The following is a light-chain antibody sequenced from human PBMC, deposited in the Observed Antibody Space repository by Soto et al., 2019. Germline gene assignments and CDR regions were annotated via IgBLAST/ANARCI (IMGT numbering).Light chain of an antibody. J-gene: IGLJ2*01. CDR1: SSNIGSHT. V-gene: IGLV1-44*01. CDR2: RNN. Sequence: QSVLTQPPSASGTPGQRVTISCSGSSSNIGSHTVNWYQQLPGTAPKLLIYRNNQRPSGVPDRFSGSKSGTSASLAISGLQSEDEADYHCAAWDDSLNGHVVFGGGTKSPS. CDR3: AAWDDSLNGHVV.